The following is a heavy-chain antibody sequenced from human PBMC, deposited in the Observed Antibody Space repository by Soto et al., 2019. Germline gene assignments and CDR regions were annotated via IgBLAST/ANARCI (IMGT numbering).Heavy chain of an antibody. CDR2: INHSGGA. Sequence: PSETLSLTCAVHGGSFSGYYWTWIRQPPGKGLEWIGEINHSGGANYNPSLKSRLTLSVDTSKNQFSLKVNSVTAADTAMYYCARGAFDDYGGDYFDYWGQGTLGTVSS. J-gene: IGHJ4*02. CDR3: ARGAFDDYGGDYFDY. V-gene: IGHV4-34*01. CDR1: GGSFSGYY. D-gene: IGHD4-17*01.